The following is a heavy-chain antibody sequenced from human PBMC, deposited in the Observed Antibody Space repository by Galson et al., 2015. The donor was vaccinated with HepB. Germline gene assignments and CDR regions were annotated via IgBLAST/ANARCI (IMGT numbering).Heavy chain of an antibody. CDR2: VSGYDGST. D-gene: IGHD1-7*01. CDR3: ARDSRLELRLNNYYSYGMDV. J-gene: IGHJ6*02. Sequence: SVKVSCKASGYSFTNYGLSWVRQAPGQEPQWMGWVSGYDGSTNYDPKFQVRVSMTTDKSTDTADLELRSLRHDDTAVYYCARDSRLELRLNNYYSYGMDVWGQGTAVTVSS. V-gene: IGHV1-18*01. CDR1: GYSFTNYG.